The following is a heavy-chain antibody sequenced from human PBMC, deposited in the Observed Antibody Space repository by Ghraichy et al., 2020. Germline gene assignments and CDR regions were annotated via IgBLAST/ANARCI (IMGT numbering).Heavy chain of an antibody. CDR1: GFTFSSYG. CDR2: IWYDGSNK. J-gene: IGHJ4*02. CDR3: AREGNGGYQYYFDY. Sequence: GESLNISCAASGFTFSSYGMHWVRQAPGKGLEWVAVIWYDGSNKYYADSVKGRFTISRDNSKNTLYLQMNSLRAEDTAVYYCAREGNGGYQYYFDYWGQGTLVTVSS. D-gene: IGHD5-12*01. V-gene: IGHV3-33*01.